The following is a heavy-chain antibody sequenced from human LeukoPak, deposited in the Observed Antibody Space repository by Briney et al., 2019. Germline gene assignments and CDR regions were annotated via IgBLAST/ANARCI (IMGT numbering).Heavy chain of an antibody. CDR1: GFTFSNYE. J-gene: IGHJ4*02. Sequence: PGGSLRLSCAASGFTFSNYEMNWVRQAPGKGLEWVANIKQDGSEKYYVDSVKGRFTISRDNAKNSLYLQMNSLRAEDTAVYYCARDPVAGTTTFDYWGQGTLVTVSS. CDR2: IKQDGSEK. V-gene: IGHV3-7*01. CDR3: ARDPVAGTTTFDY. D-gene: IGHD1-7*01.